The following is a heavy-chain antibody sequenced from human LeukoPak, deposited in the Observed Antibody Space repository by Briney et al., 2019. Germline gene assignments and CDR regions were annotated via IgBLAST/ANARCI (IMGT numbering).Heavy chain of an antibody. CDR1: GYTFTSYG. J-gene: IGHJ4*02. CDR2: ISAYNGNT. D-gene: IGHD2-15*01. V-gene: IGHV1-18*01. CDR3: ARAGEYCSGATCYFGVYFDS. Sequence: ASVKVSCKASGYTFTSYGISWVRQAPGQGLEWMGWISAYNGNTNYAQKLQGRVTMTTDTSTSTAYLELRNLTSEDSALYYCARAGEYCSGATCYFGVYFDSWGQGTLVTVSS.